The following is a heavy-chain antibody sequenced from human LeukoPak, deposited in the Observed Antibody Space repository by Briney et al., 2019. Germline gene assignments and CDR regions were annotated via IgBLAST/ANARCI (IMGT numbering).Heavy chain of an antibody. CDR1: GGSISSYY. D-gene: IGHD2-15*01. V-gene: IGHV4-4*07. J-gene: IGHJ6*03. CDR2: IYTSGST. Sequence: SETLSLTCTVSGGSISSYYWIWIRQPAGKGLEWIARIYTSGSTNYNPSLKSRVTMSVDTSKNQFSLKLSSVTAADTAVYYCARDLSGGSSRAYYYYYMDVWGKGTTVTVSS. CDR3: ARDLSGGSSRAYYYYYMDV.